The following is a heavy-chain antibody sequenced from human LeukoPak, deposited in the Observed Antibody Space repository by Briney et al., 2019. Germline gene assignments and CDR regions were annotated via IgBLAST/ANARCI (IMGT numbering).Heavy chain of an antibody. J-gene: IGHJ4*02. D-gene: IGHD5-18*01. CDR1: GYTFTGYY. CDR3: ARDQETDTAMVIDY. V-gene: IGHV1-2*02. Sequence: GASVKVSCKASGYTFTGYYMHWVRQAPGQGLEWIGWINPNSGGTNYAQKFQGRVTMTRDTSISTAYMELSRLRSDDTAVYYCARDQETDTAMVIDYWGQGTLVTVSS. CDR2: INPNSGGT.